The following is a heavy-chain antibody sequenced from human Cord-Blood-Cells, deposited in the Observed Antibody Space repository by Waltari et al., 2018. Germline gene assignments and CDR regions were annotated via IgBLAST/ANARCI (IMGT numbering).Heavy chain of an antibody. CDR3: ASGNQQLVHY. J-gene: IGHJ4*02. Sequence: HVQLVQSGAEVKKPDASVKFSCKASGYTFTGYYMHWVRQAPGQGLEWMGRSNPNSVGTNYAQKFQGWFTMTRDTSISPAYTGLSRLRSDGTPVYYCASGNQQLVHYWGQGTLVFVSS. D-gene: IGHD6-13*01. CDR1: GYTFTGYY. V-gene: IGHV1-2*04. CDR2: SNPNSVGT.